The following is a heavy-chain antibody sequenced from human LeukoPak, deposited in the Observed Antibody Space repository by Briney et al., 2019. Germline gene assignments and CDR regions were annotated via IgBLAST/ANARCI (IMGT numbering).Heavy chain of an antibody. J-gene: IGHJ4*02. CDR3: ARHSGKFGEFLTDY. CDR2: IYYSGST. Sequence: NPSETLSLTCTVSGGSISSSSYYWGWIRQPPGKGLEWIGNIYYSGSTYYNPSLKSRVTISVDTSKSQFSLKVSSVTAADTAVYYCARHSGKFGEFLTDYWGQGTLVTVSS. CDR1: GGSISSSSYY. D-gene: IGHD3-10*01. V-gene: IGHV4-39*01.